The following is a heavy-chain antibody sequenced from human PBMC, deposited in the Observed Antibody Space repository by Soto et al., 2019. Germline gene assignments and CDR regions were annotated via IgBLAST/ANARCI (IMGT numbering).Heavy chain of an antibody. CDR1: GGTFSSYA. J-gene: IGHJ6*02. D-gene: IGHD2-15*01. CDR2: IIPIFGTA. CDR3: ATDGRYCSGGSCELYYYYGMDV. V-gene: IGHV1-69*06. Sequence: QVQLVQSGAEVKKPGSSVKVSCKASGGTFSSYAISWVRQAPGQGLEWMGGIIPIFGTANYAQKFQGRVTITADKSTSTAYMELSSLRSEDTAVYYCATDGRYCSGGSCELYYYYGMDVWGQGTTVTVSS.